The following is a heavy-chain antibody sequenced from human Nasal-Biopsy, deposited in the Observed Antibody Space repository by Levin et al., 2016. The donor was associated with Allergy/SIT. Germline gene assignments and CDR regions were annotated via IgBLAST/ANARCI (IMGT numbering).Heavy chain of an antibody. CDR3: AGTSKYRSSCQVDQ. J-gene: IGHJ4*02. Sequence: SLKISCTTSGFTFSEHYMNWVRQAPGKGLESVAYIDTVGTSIYYADSVKGRFTVSRDNARNSLSLQLNSLRAEDTAVYYCAGTSKYRSSCQVDQWGQGTLVTVSS. V-gene: IGHV3-11*04. CDR1: GFTFSEHY. CDR2: IDTVGTSI. D-gene: IGHD2-2*01.